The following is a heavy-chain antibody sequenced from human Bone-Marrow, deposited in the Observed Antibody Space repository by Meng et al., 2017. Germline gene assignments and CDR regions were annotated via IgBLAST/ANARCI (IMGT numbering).Heavy chain of an antibody. CDR2: IYSGGST. V-gene: IGHV3-53*04. D-gene: IGHD6-13*01. Sequence: SCAASGFTFSDYYMSWIRQAPGKGLEWVSVIYSGGSTYYADSVKGRFTISRHNSKNTLYLQMNSLRAEDTAVYYCARDRLNSSSWYYYYYGMDVWGQGTTVTVSS. J-gene: IGHJ6*02. CDR3: ARDRLNSSSWYYYYYGMDV. CDR1: GFTFSDYY.